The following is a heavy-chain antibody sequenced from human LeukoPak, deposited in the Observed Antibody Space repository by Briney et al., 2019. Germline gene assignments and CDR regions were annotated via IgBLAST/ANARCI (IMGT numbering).Heavy chain of an antibody. CDR1: GFTFSNYE. CDR3: ARGVYDSSGYYHY. D-gene: IGHD3-22*01. V-gene: IGHV3-48*03. CDR2: ISSSGNTI. Sequence: GGSLRLSCAASGFTFSNYEMNWVRQAPGKGLEWVSYISSSGNTIYHADSVKGRFTISRDNAKNSLYLQMNSLRAEDTAGYYCARGVYDSSGYYHYWGQGTLVTVSS. J-gene: IGHJ4*02.